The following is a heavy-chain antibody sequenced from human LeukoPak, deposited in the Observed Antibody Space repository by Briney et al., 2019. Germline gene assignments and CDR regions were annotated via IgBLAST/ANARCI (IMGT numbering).Heavy chain of an antibody. V-gene: IGHV3-30*04. J-gene: IGHJ4*02. CDR2: ISYDGSNE. CDR1: GFTFSSYV. CDR3: AGITPYRYFDY. D-gene: IGHD3-10*01. Sequence: GGSLRLSCAASGFTFSSYVMHWVRQAPGKGLEWLAIISYDGSNEYYADSVKGRFTISRDNSKNTLYLQMNSLRAEDTAVYYCAGITPYRYFDYWGQGTLVTVSS.